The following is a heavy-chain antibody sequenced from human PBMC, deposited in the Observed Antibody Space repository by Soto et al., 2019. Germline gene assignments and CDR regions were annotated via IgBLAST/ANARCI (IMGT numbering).Heavy chain of an antibody. CDR3: AKDLEDIVVVPAAIDP. CDR2: ISYDGSNK. J-gene: IGHJ5*02. V-gene: IGHV3-30*18. Sequence: GGSLRLSCAASGFTFGSYGMHWARQAPGKGLEWVAVISYDGSNKYYADSVKGRSTISRDNSKNTLYLQMNSLRAEDTAVYYCAKDLEDIVVVPAAIDPWGQGTLVTVSS. D-gene: IGHD2-2*01. CDR1: GFTFGSYG.